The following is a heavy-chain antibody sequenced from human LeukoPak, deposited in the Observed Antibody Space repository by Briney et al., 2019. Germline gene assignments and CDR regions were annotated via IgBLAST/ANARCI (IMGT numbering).Heavy chain of an antibody. CDR3: ARAPAAIRYYYGMDV. J-gene: IGHJ6*02. D-gene: IGHD2-2*02. Sequence: ASVKVSCTASGYTFTSYDINWARQATGQGLEWMGWMNPNSGNTGYAQKFQGRVTMTRNTSISTAYMELSSLRSEDTAVYYCARAPAAIRYYYGMDVWGQGTTVTVSS. CDR1: GYTFTSYD. V-gene: IGHV1-8*01. CDR2: MNPNSGNT.